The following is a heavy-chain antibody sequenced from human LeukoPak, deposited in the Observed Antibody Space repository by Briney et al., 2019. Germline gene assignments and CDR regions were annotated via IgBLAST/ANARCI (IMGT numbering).Heavy chain of an antibody. V-gene: IGHV3-53*01. CDR2: IYSGDRT. D-gene: IGHD6-13*01. Sequence: PGGSLGLSCVASGLSVRGSYMSWVRQAPGKGLEWVSVIYSGDRTYYADSVKGRFTISRDTSKNTLYLQMNNLRADDTAMYYCTRDLTGTTWSENDYWGQGTLVTTSS. CDR3: TRDLTGTTWSENDY. J-gene: IGHJ4*02. CDR1: GLSVRGSY.